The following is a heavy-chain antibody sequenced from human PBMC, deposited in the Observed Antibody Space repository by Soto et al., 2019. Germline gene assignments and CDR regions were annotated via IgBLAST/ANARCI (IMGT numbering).Heavy chain of an antibody. Sequence: SETLSLTCTVSGGSISSYYWSWIRQPPGKGLAWIGYIYYSGSTNYNPSLKSRVTISVDTSKNQFSLKLSSVTAADTAVYYCARAARYSSSPAYFDYWGQGTLVTV. CDR2: IYYSGST. CDR3: ARAARYSSSPAYFDY. CDR1: GGSISSYY. J-gene: IGHJ4*02. V-gene: IGHV4-59*01. D-gene: IGHD6-6*01.